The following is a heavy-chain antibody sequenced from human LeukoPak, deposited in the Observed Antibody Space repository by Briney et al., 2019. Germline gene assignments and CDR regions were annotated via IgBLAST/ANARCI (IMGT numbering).Heavy chain of an antibody. CDR2: IKPDGSVG. CDR3: TQNLVAAAGDH. Sequence: GGSLRLSCEASGFSMSVYWMSWVRQAPGKGLEWVANIKPDGSVGYYVDSVRGRFIISRDNAGNSLYLQMNSLRVEDTAVYYCTQNLVAAAGDHWGQGTLLIVSS. CDR1: GFSMSVYW. V-gene: IGHV3-7*01. D-gene: IGHD6-13*01. J-gene: IGHJ4*02.